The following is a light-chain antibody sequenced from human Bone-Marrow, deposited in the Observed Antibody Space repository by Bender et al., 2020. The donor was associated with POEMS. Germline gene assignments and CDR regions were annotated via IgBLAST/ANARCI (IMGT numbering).Light chain of an antibody. Sequence: QSALTQPASVSGSPGQSITISCNGTASDIGSYNLVSWYQQYPGSAPKLMIFEFTRRPSEVSNRFSASRSDYTASLTVSGLQPEDEADYYCFSYVGSDNYVFGTGTKVSVL. V-gene: IGLV2-23*02. J-gene: IGLJ1*01. CDR2: EFT. CDR1: ASDIGSYNL. CDR3: FSYVGSDNYV.